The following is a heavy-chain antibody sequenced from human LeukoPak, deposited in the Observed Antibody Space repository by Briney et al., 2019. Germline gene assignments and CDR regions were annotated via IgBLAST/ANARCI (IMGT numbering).Heavy chain of an antibody. Sequence: PGRSLRLSCAASGFTFSSYAMHWVRQAPGKGLEWVAVISYDGSNKYYADSVKGRFTISRDNSKNTLYLQMNSLRAEDTAVYYCAGDWGYCSSTSCYSDFDYWGQGTLVTVSS. CDR1: GFTFSSYA. CDR2: ISYDGSNK. D-gene: IGHD2-2*01. V-gene: IGHV3-30-3*01. J-gene: IGHJ4*02. CDR3: AGDWGYCSSTSCYSDFDY.